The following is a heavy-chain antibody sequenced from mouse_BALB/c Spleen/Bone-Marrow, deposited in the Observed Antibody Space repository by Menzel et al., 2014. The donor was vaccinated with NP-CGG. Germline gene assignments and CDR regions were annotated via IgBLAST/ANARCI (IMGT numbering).Heavy chain of an antibody. D-gene: IGHD2-4*01. CDR2: INTNGGEI. J-gene: IGHJ3*01. Sequence: EVQGVESGGGLVQPGGSLKLSCAASGFTFSNYGMSWVRQTPDKRLEFVATINTNGGEIYYPDSVKGRFTISRDNDKNTLYLQMRSMKSEDTAMYYCARGDDCGSWFAYWGQGTLVTGAA. V-gene: IGHV5-6-3*01. CDR1: GFTFSNYG. CDR3: ARGDDCGSWFAY.